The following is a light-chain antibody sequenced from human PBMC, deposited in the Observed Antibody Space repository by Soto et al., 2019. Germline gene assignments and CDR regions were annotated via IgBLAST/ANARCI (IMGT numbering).Light chain of an antibody. CDR1: QSVSSN. CDR2: GAS. CDR3: QHYGGSPWT. V-gene: IGKV3-20*01. J-gene: IGKJ1*01. Sequence: EIVLTQATATLTVSPGHRQTLSSRASQSVSSNLAWYQQKPGQAPRLLIYGASSRATGIPDRFSGSGSGTDFTLSISRLEPEDFAVYYCQHYGGSPWTFGQGTKVDIK.